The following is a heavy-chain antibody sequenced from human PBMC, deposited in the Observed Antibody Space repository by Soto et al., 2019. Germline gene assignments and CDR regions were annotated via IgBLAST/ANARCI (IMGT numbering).Heavy chain of an antibody. D-gene: IGHD5-18*01. CDR2: IIGGNGDT. CDR1: GYILNNYD. J-gene: IGHJ6*02. V-gene: IGHV1-3*01. Sequence: ASVKVCCKDSGYILNNYDMHWVRQAPGQRLEWMGRIIGGNGDTKYSQKFQDRVTFTRDTSASTAYMDLSSLTSEDTAVYYCASNQKGPYTGMDVWGQGTTVTVSS. CDR3: ASNQKGPYTGMDV.